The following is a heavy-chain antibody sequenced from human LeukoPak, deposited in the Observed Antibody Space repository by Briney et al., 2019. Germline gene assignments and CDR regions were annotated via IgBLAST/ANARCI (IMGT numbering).Heavy chain of an antibody. Sequence: ASVKVSCKASGYTFTGYYMHWVRQAPGQGLEWMGWINPNSGGTNYAQKFQGRVTMTRDTSISTAYMELSRLRSDDTAVYYCARDGEWELPELIAPFDYWGQGTLVTVSS. V-gene: IGHV1-2*02. CDR1: GYTFTGYY. J-gene: IGHJ4*02. D-gene: IGHD1-26*01. CDR2: INPNSGGT. CDR3: ARDGEWELPELIAPFDY.